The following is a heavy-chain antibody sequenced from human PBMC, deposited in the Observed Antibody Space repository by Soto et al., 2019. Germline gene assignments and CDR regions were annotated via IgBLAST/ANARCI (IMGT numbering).Heavy chain of an antibody. V-gene: IGHV4-61*01. CDR3: ARGGEPLGYYGLDV. CDR1: GGSVRSGNHF. Sequence: SETLSLTCSVSGGSVRSGNHFWNWIRQPPGRGLEWLGYMYYTGVTNYNPSLKSRVSMSVDTSKDQFSLNLTSLTAADTAVYYCARGGEPLGYYGLDVWGQGTTVTVSS. J-gene: IGHJ6*02. CDR2: MYYTGVT.